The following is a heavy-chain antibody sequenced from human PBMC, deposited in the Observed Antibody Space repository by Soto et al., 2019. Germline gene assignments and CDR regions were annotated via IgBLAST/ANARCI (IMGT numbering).Heavy chain of an antibody. J-gene: IGHJ3*02. Sequence: GGSLRLSCAASGFTVSSNYMSWVRQAPGKGLEWVSVIYSGGSTYYADSVKGRFTISRHNSKNTLYLQMNSLRAEDTAVYYCASGITMVRGVTIDAFDIWGQGTMVTVSS. CDR2: IYSGGST. CDR3: ASGITMVRGVTIDAFDI. CDR1: GFTVSSNY. V-gene: IGHV3-53*04. D-gene: IGHD3-10*01.